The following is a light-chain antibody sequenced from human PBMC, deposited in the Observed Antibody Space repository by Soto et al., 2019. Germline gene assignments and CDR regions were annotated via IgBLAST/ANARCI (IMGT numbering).Light chain of an antibody. CDR3: QHRGT. Sequence: DIVFTQSPATLTVYPGERAILSSRARQSVNKHLAWSQHKPGQAPRRLIYHTSYRATGIPARFSGSGSGTAFALPHGKHEPEDHAVQYCQHRGTFGPGTKVDIK. V-gene: IGKV3-11*01. CDR2: HTS. J-gene: IGKJ3*01. CDR1: QSVNKH.